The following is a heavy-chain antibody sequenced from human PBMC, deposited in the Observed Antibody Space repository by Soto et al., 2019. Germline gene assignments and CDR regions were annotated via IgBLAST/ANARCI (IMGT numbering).Heavy chain of an antibody. J-gene: IGHJ4*02. D-gene: IGHD3-10*01. Sequence: QLQLQESGPGLVRPSETLSLTCSVSGVSISSTNYFWGWIRQPPGKGLEWIASISYSGSTYYTPPLRSRISNSADTSKSHFSLKLSSVTAADTAVYYCVIYIAMIWGVDYWGQGTLVTVSS. V-gene: IGHV4-39*02. CDR3: VIYIAMIWGVDY. CDR2: ISYSGST. CDR1: GVSISSTNYF.